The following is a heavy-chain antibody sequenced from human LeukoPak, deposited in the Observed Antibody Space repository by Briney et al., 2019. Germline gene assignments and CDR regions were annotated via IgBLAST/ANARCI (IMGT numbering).Heavy chain of an antibody. CDR2: IYSGGSK. CDR3: ATDYRSGIYSFYGMDV. J-gene: IGHJ6*02. V-gene: IGHV3-53*01. CDR1: GFTVSSNS. D-gene: IGHD3-10*01. Sequence: GGSRRLSCAASGFTVSSNSMSWVRQAPGKGLEWVSVIYSGGSKYYGHSVKGLFTISRDNSKSTLYLRRNSLRAGATHVCYCATDYRSGIYSFYGMDVWGQGTTVTVSS.